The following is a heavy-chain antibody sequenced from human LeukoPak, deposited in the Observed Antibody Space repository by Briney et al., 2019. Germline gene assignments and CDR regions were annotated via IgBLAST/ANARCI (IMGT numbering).Heavy chain of an antibody. Sequence: ASVTVSCKASVYTFTSYYMHLVRQPPAPGHEWMGIINPSGGSTSYAQKFQGRVTMTRDMSTSTVYMELSSLRSEDTAVYYCARGRLNRYGGGDYWGQGTLVTVSS. CDR2: INPSGGST. CDR3: ARGRLNRYGGGDY. CDR1: VYTFTSYY. J-gene: IGHJ4*02. V-gene: IGHV1-46*01. D-gene: IGHD2-21*01.